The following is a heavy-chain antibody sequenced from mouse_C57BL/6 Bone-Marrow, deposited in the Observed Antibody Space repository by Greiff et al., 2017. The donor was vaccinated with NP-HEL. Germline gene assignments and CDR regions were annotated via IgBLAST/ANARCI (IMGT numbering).Heavy chain of an antibody. J-gene: IGHJ3*01. CDR1: GYTFTSYW. CDR3: TRFDGAY. D-gene: IGHD2-3*01. V-gene: IGHV1-5*01. Sequence: EVQLQESGTVLARPGASVKMSCKTSGYTFTSYWMHWVKQRPGQGLEWIGAIYPGNSDTSYNQKFKGKAKLTAVTSASTAYMELSSLTNEDSAVYYCTRFDGAYWGQGTLVTVSA. CDR2: IYPGNSDT.